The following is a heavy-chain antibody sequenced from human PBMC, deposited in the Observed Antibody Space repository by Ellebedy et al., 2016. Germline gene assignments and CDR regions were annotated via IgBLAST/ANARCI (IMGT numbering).Heavy chain of an antibody. CDR2: ISGSRTST. D-gene: IGHD1-26*01. J-gene: IGHJ5*02. CDR3: EKRIVGAATLLS. Sequence: GESLKISCAVSVFTVRSNYMSWVRQAPGKGLEWVSAISGSRTSTYYADSVEGRFTISRDNSKSTLYLQMNSLRVEDTAVYYCEKRIVGAATLLSWGQGTLVTVSS. CDR1: VFTVRSNY. V-gene: IGHV3-23*01.